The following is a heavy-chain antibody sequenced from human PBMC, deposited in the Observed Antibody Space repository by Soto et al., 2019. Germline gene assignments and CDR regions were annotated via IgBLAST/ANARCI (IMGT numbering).Heavy chain of an antibody. CDR3: XXXXXXXXXXGSGSRDXGXLDX. J-gene: IGHJ4*02. CDR1: GGSFSGYY. V-gene: IGHV4-34*07. Sequence: QVQLQQWGAGLLKPSETLSLTCEVSGGSFSGYYWSWIRQPPGRGLEWIGEINQSGATTYNPSLKSRVTISVGASXXXFSLNVTSVTAADTXXXXXXXXXXXXXXXGSGSRDXGXLDXWGQX. D-gene: IGHD3-10*01. CDR2: INQSGAT.